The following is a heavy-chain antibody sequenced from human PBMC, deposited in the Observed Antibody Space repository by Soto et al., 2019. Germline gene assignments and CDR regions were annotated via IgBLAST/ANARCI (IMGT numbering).Heavy chain of an antibody. J-gene: IGHJ4*02. Sequence: GGAGRLSCAASGFTFSSYGMGGVGQAPGKGVEGVAVIPYDGSNKYYADSVKGRFTISRDNSKNTLYLQMTRLRAEDTAVYYCAKGVRMIVVVVADSFDYWGQGTLVTVSS. V-gene: IGHV3-30*18. CDR3: AKGVRMIVVVVADSFDY. D-gene: IGHD2-15*01. CDR1: GFTFSSYG. CDR2: IPYDGSNK.